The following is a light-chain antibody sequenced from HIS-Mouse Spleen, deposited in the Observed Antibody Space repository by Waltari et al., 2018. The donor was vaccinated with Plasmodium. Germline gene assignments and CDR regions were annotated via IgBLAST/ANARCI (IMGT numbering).Light chain of an antibody. CDR2: DVG. CDR3: CSYAGSYTYV. Sequence: QSALTQPRSVARSTGQPVPISSTEHRREDGGSNYASWYQQHPGKAPKLMIYDVGKRPSGVPDRFSGSKSGNTASLTISGLQAEDEADYYCCSYAGSYTYVFGTGTKVTVL. J-gene: IGLJ1*01. CDR1: RREDGGSNY. V-gene: IGLV2-11*01.